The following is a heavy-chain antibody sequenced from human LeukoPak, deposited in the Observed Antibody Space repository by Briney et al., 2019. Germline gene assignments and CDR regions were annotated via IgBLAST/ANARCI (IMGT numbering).Heavy chain of an antibody. CDR3: ARDGGYGDSNYFDY. Sequence: GGSLRLSYAASGFTFSSYSMNWVRQAPGKGLEWVSSISSSSSYIYYADSVKGRFTISRDNAKNSLYLQMNSLRAEDTAVYYCARDGGYGDSNYFDYWGQGTLVTVSS. J-gene: IGHJ4*02. D-gene: IGHD4-17*01. CDR2: ISSSSSYI. CDR1: GFTFSSYS. V-gene: IGHV3-21*01.